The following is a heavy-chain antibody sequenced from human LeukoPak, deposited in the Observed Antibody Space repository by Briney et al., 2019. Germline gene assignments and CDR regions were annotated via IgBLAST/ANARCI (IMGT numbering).Heavy chain of an antibody. CDR1: GFSLSTSGVG. CDR3: AHSSLSSELELPSWFDP. J-gene: IGHJ5*02. D-gene: IGHD1-7*01. CDR2: IYWNDDK. Sequence: SGPTLVKPTQTLTLTCTFSGFSLSTSGVGVGWIRQPPGKALEWLALIYWNDDKRYSPSLKSRLTITKDTSKNRVVLTMTNMDPVDTATYYCAHSSLSSELELPSWFDPWGQGTLVTVSS. V-gene: IGHV2-5*01.